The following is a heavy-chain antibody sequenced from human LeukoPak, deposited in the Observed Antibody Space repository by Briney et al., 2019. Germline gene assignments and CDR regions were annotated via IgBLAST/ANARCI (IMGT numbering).Heavy chain of an antibody. V-gene: IGHV1-69*05. J-gene: IGHJ4*02. CDR2: IIAMFGTA. CDR3: ARDDTGYFDC. D-gene: IGHD7-27*01. Sequence: SVKVSCKASGGTLSSYAISWVRQAPGQGLEWMGGIIAMFGTATYAQKFQGRVTITTDESTHTAYMELTSLTSEDTAVYYCARDDTGYFDCWGQGTLVTVSS. CDR1: GGTLSSYA.